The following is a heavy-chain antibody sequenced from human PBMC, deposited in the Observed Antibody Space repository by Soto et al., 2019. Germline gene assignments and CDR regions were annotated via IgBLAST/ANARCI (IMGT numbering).Heavy chain of an antibody. Sequence: GASVKVSCKASGYTFTGYYMHWVRQAPGQGLEWMGWINPNSGGTNYAQKFQGRVTMTRDTSISTAYMELSRLRSDDTAVYYCARDRSSIAARGVLYYFDYWGQGTLVTVS. V-gene: IGHV1-2*02. D-gene: IGHD6-6*01. CDR3: ARDRSSIAARGVLYYFDY. CDR2: INPNSGGT. J-gene: IGHJ4*02. CDR1: GYTFTGYY.